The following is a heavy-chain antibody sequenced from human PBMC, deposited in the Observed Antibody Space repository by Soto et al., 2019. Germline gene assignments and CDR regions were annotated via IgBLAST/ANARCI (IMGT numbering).Heavy chain of an antibody. D-gene: IGHD1-26*01. CDR1: GGTFSSYA. V-gene: IGHV1-69*13. CDR3: ARAGIVGAPRHYYYYGMDV. Sequence: SVKVSCKASGGTFSSYAISWVRQAPGQGLEWMGGIIPIFGTANYAQKFQGRVTITADESTSTAYMELSSLRSEDTAVYYCARAGIVGAPRHYYYYGMDVWGQGTTVTVS. J-gene: IGHJ6*02. CDR2: IIPIFGTA.